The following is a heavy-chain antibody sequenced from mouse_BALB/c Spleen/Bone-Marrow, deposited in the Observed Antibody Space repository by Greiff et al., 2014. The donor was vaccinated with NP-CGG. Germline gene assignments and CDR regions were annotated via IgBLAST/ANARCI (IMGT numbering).Heavy chain of an antibody. CDR2: IWGDGST. CDR1: GFSLTGYG. Sequence: QVQLKDSGPGLVAPSQSLSITCTVSGFSLTGYGVNWVRQPPGKGLEWLGIIWGDGSTDYNSALKSRLSISKDNSKSQVFLKMNSLQTDDTARYYCAREGPYGNYAMDYWGQGTSVTVPS. J-gene: IGHJ4*01. V-gene: IGHV2-6-7*01. CDR3: AREGPYGNYAMDY. D-gene: IGHD2-10*02.